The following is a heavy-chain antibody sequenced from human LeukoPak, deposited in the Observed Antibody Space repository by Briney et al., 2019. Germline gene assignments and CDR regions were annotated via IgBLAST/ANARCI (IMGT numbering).Heavy chain of an antibody. CDR1: GFTFSSYA. CDR2: ISGSGGSI. Sequence: GGFLRLSCAAPGFTFSSYAMSWVHQAPGKGLEWVSAISGSGGSIYYADSVKGRFTISRDNSKNTLYLQMNSLRADDTAVYYCAKSPYSSSWYSPNDYWGQGTLVTVSS. J-gene: IGHJ4*02. V-gene: IGHV3-23*01. CDR3: AKSPYSSSWYSPNDY. D-gene: IGHD6-13*01.